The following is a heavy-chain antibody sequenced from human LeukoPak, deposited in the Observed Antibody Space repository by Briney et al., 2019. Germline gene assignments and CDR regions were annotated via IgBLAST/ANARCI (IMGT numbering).Heavy chain of an antibody. J-gene: IGHJ4*02. Sequence: GGSLRLSCAASGFTFDDYAMHWVRQAPGKGLEWVSGISWNSGSIGYADSVKGRFTISRDNAKNSLYLQMNSLRAEDTAVYYCARDEGDYGLDYWGQGTLVTVSS. D-gene: IGHD4-17*01. CDR2: ISWNSGSI. V-gene: IGHV3-9*01. CDR1: GFTFDDYA. CDR3: ARDEGDYGLDY.